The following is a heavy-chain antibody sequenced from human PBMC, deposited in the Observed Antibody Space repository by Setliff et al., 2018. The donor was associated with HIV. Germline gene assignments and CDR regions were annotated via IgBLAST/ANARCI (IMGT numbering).Heavy chain of an antibody. CDR1: GGSIIINDYY. V-gene: IGHV4-39*07. J-gene: IGHJ4*02. D-gene: IGHD3-10*01. CDR2: IVYSGTT. CDR3: AGGLHYGLGKFGY. Sequence: SETLSLTCTVSGGSIIINDYYWGWIRQSPGKGLEWVGSIVYSGTTYYNVSLESRVTISVDTSKNQFSLKLSSVTAADTAVYYCAGGLHYGLGKFGYWGQGTLVTVSS.